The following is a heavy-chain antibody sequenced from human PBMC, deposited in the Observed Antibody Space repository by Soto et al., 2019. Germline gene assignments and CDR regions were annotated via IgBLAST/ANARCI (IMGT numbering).Heavy chain of an antibody. CDR2: IKRDGSER. D-gene: IGHD6-6*01. J-gene: IGHJ4*02. Sequence: PGGSLRLSCAASGFTFSSHWMSWVRQAPGKGLEWVANIKRDGSERYYVDSVKGRFTISRDNAKNSLFLQMNSLRAEDTVVYYCARDSSYVAGWGQGTLVTVSS. V-gene: IGHV3-7*05. CDR1: GFTFSSHW. CDR3: ARDSSYVAG.